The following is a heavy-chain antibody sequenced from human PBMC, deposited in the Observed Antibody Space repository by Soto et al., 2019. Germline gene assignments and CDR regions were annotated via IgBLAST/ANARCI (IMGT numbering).Heavy chain of an antibody. CDR1: GSTFSSYA. CDR3: AKLDYGDYAFDY. J-gene: IGHJ4*02. V-gene: IGHV3-23*01. Sequence: HPGGSLRLSCAASGSTFSSYAMSWVRQAPGKGLEWVSAISGSGGSTYYADSVKGRFTISRDNSKNTLYLQMNSLRAEDTAVYYCAKLDYGDYAFDYWGQGTLVTVSS. D-gene: IGHD4-17*01. CDR2: ISGSGGST.